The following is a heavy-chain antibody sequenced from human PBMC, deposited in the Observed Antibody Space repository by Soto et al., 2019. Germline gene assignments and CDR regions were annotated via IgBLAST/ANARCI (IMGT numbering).Heavy chain of an antibody. D-gene: IGHD3-3*01. J-gene: IGHJ6*02. CDR2: ISSSGSTI. V-gene: IGHV3-48*03. CDR1: GFTFSSYE. CDR3: ARDKKRSSFWSGPSYYYVMDV. Sequence: PGGSLRLSCAASGFTFSSYEMNWVRQAPGKGLEWVSYISSSGSTIYYADSVKGRFTISRDNAKNSLYLQMNSLRAEDTAVYYCARDKKRSSFWSGPSYYYVMDVWGQGTTVTVSS.